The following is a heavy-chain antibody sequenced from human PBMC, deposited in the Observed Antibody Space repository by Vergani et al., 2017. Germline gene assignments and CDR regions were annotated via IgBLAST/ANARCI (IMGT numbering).Heavy chain of an antibody. D-gene: IGHD3-22*01. CDR3: AHRRRQYYDVFDFDS. J-gene: IGHJ4*02. CDR1: GFSPTTNGVG. CDR2: IYWDDDK. V-gene: IGHV2-5*02. Sequence: QITLKESGPTLVKPTQTLTLTCTFSGFSPTTNGVGVGWIRQPPGKALEWLGVIYWDDDKRYSPSLKSRLTIAKGSSNPQVVLRMTNIDPVDTATYYCAHRRRQYYDVFDFDSWGQGTLVIVSS.